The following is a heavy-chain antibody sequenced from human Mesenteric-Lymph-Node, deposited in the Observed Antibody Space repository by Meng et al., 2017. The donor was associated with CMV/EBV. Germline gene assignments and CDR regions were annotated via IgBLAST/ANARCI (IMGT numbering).Heavy chain of an antibody. CDR3: ARDGRGSNPDY. Sequence: GESLKISCAASGFIFSDYYMNWIRQAPGKGLECVSYISSSGSSIYYADSVKGRFTISRDNAKNSLYLQMNSLRAEDTAVYYCARDGRGSNPDYWGQGTLVTVSS. V-gene: IGHV3-11*04. J-gene: IGHJ4*02. CDR2: ISSSGSSI. CDR1: GFIFSDYY. D-gene: IGHD4-11*01.